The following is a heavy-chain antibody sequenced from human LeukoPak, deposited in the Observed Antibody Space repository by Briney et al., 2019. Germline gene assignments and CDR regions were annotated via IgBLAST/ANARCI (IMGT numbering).Heavy chain of an antibody. CDR2: IRGSGGST. V-gene: IGHV3-23*01. D-gene: IGHD2-2*01. J-gene: IGHJ4*02. CDR1: GFTFSSYA. CDR3: TKVGRCSSTSCRSIGDDY. Sequence: GSLRLSWAASGFTFSSYAMSWVRQAPGKGLEGGSAIRGSGGSTYYADSVKGRFTISRDNSKNTLYLQMNSLRAEDTAVYYCTKVGRCSSTSCRSIGDDYWGQGTLVTVSS.